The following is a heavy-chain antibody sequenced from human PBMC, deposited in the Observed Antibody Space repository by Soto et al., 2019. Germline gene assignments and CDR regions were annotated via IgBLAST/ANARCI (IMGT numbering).Heavy chain of an antibody. CDR3: ARGGVNWNPAPHKQHYCYGMDV. CDR1: GDSVSSNSAA. J-gene: IGHJ6*02. D-gene: IGHD1-20*01. Sequence: SQTLSLTCAISGDSVSSNSAAWNWIRQSPTRGLEWLGRTYYRSKWYNDYAVSVKSRITINPDTSKNQFSLQLNSVTPEDTAVYYCARGGVNWNPAPHKQHYCYGMDVWGQGTTVTVSS. V-gene: IGHV6-1*01. CDR2: TYYRSKWYN.